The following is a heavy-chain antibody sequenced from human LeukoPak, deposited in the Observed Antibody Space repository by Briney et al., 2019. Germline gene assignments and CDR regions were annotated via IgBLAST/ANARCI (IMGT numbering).Heavy chain of an antibody. Sequence: SETLSLTCTVSGGSISSGDYYWSWIRQPPGKGLEWTGYIYYSGSTYYNPSLKSRVTISVDTSKNQFSLKLSSVTAADTAVYYCARGILGELSIRINWFDPWGQGTLVTVSS. D-gene: IGHD3-16*02. CDR2: IYYSGST. CDR3: ARGILGELSIRINWFDP. V-gene: IGHV4-30-4*01. CDR1: GGSISSGDYY. J-gene: IGHJ5*02.